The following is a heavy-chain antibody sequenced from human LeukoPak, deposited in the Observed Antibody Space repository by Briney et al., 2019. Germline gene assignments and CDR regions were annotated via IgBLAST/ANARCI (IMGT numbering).Heavy chain of an antibody. J-gene: IGHJ1*01. CDR2: ISGVGGST. CDR1: GFTFDDYA. Sequence: GGSLRLSCAASGFTFDDYAMHWVRQAPGKGLEWVSLISGVGGSTYYADSVKGRFTIPRDNSKNSLYLQMNSLRTEDTALYYCVKELEYFQHWGQGTLVTVSS. V-gene: IGHV3-43*02. CDR3: VKELEYFQH.